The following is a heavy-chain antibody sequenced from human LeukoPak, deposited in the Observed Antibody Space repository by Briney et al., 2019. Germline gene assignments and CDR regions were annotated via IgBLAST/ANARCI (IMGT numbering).Heavy chain of an antibody. CDR3: AKDHIVGPTSVAFDI. Sequence: GGSLRLSCAASGFTFSSYSMNWVRQAPGKGLEWVSSISSSSSYIYYADSVKGRFTISRDNAKNSLYLQMNSLRAEDTAVYYCAKDHIVGPTSVAFDIWGQGTMVTVSS. CDR2: ISSSSSYI. D-gene: IGHD1-26*01. V-gene: IGHV3-21*01. J-gene: IGHJ3*02. CDR1: GFTFSSYS.